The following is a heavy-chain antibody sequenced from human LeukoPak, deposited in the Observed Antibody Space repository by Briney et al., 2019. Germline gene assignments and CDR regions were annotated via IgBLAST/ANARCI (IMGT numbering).Heavy chain of an antibody. Sequence: GGSLRLSCAASGFTSNSYAMIWVRQAPGKGLESISSISTTGDRTYYADSVKGRFAISRDNSKNTLYLQMNSLRAEDTAVYYCAKILERELQYYYYGMDVWGQGTSVTVSS. CDR2: ISTTGDRT. V-gene: IGHV3-23*01. J-gene: IGHJ6*02. CDR3: AKILERELQYYYYGMDV. D-gene: IGHD5-24*01. CDR1: GFTSNSYA.